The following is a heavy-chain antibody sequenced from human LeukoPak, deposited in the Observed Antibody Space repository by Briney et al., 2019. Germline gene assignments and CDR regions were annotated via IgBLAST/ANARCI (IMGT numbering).Heavy chain of an antibody. J-gene: IGHJ4*02. CDR1: GFTFSGYN. CDR2: ISSSSTYI. V-gene: IGHV3-21*01. Sequence: GGSLRLSCAASGFTFSGYNMNWVRQAPGKGLEWVSSISSSSTYIYYADSVKGRFTISRDDAKNSLFLQMISLRAEDTAVYYCARQPLVGPTTFDYWGQGTLVTVSS. CDR3: ARQPLVGPTTFDY. D-gene: IGHD1-26*01.